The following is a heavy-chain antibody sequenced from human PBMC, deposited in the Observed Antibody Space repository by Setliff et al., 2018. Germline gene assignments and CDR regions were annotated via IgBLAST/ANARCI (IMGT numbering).Heavy chain of an antibody. CDR2: INPNSGGT. D-gene: IGHD2-15*01. J-gene: IGHJ6*03. Sequence: GASVKVSCKASGYTFTGYYMHWVRQAPGQGLEWMGWINPNSGGTNYAQKFQGRVTMTRDTSISTAYMELSRLRSEDTAVYYCARGYCSGGSCYSGYYYYMDVWGKGTTVTVSS. V-gene: IGHV1-2*02. CDR3: ARGYCSGGSCYSGYYYYMDV. CDR1: GYTFTGYY.